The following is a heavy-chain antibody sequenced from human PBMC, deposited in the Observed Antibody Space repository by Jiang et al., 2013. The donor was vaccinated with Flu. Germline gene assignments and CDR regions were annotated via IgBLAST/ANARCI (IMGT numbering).Heavy chain of an antibody. CDR2: INHSGST. D-gene: IGHD3-22*01. CDR1: GGSFSGYY. Sequence: ETLSLTCAVYGGSFSGYYWSWIRQPPGKGLEWIGEINHSGSTNYNPSLKSRVTISVDTSKNQFSLKLSSVTAADTAVYYCADAPAGYDSSGYKYWGQGTLVTVSS. V-gene: IGHV4-34*01. CDR3: ADAPAGYDSSGYKY. J-gene: IGHJ4*02.